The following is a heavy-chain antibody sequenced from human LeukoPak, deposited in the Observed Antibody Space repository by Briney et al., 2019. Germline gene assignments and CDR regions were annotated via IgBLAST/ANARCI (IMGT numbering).Heavy chain of an antibody. CDR3: ARVDIVVVVAATGYFDY. Sequence: ASVKVSCKASGYTFTSYGISWVRQAPGQGLEWMGWISAYNGNTNYAQKLQGRVTMTTDTSTSTAYMELRSLRSDDTAVYYCARVDIVVVVAATGYFDYWGQGTLVTVSS. J-gene: IGHJ4*02. CDR2: ISAYNGNT. CDR1: GYTFTSYG. V-gene: IGHV1-18*01. D-gene: IGHD2-15*01.